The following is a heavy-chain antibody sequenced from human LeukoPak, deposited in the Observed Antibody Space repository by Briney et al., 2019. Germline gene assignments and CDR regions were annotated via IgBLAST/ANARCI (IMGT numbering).Heavy chain of an antibody. CDR1: GFTFSSYS. D-gene: IGHD2-15*01. V-gene: IGHV3-48*01. J-gene: IGHJ4*02. CDR2: ISSSSSTI. CDR3: ARDTLSCSGGSCNLH. Sequence: QSGGSLRLSCAASGFTFSSYSMNWVRQAPGKGLEWVSYISSSSSTIYYADSVKGRFTISRDNAKNSLYLQMNSLRAEDTAVYYCARDTLSCSGGSCNLHWGQGTLVTVSS.